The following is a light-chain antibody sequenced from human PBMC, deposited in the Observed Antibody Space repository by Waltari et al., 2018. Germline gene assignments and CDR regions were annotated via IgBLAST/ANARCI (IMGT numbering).Light chain of an antibody. CDR1: SSDDGGYNY. V-gene: IGLV2-8*01. CDR3: SAYVGSEVV. J-gene: IGLJ3*02. Sequence: QSALTQPPSASGSPGQSVTISCTGTSSDDGGYNYVSWYQQHPGKAPKLLIFEVTKPPAGVPDPFSGSKSGDMASLTVSGLQADDEADYFCSAYVGSEVVFGEGTKLTVL. CDR2: EVT.